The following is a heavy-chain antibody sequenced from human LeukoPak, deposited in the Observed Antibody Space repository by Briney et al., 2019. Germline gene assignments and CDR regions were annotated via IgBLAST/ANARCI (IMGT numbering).Heavy chain of an antibody. V-gene: IGHV4-30-2*01. D-gene: IGHD3-10*01. CDR1: GGSISNSDYY. CDR3: TRQMGSGLYTFDI. J-gene: IGHJ3*02. Sequence: SETLSLTCTVSGGSISNSDYYWSWIRQPPGKGLEWIGFIHHSGRTHYNPSLQSRVSISVDRSKNQFSLKLSSVTAADTAVYYCTRQMGSGLYTFDIWGQGTMVTVSS. CDR2: IHHSGRT.